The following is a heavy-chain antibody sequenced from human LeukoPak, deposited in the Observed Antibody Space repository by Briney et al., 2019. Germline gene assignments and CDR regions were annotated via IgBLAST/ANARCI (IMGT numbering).Heavy chain of an antibody. J-gene: IGHJ6*02. V-gene: IGHV3-30-3*01. CDR3: ARDGDPIAYGGSGGDPRGYYYGMDV. D-gene: IGHD2-21*02. Sequence: PGRSLRLSCAASGFTFSSYAMHWVRQAPGKGLEWVAVISYDGSNKYYADSVKGRFTISRDNSKNTLYLQMNSLRAEDTAMYYCARDGDPIAYGGSGGDPRGYYYGMDVWGQGITVIVSS. CDR2: ISYDGSNK. CDR1: GFTFSSYA.